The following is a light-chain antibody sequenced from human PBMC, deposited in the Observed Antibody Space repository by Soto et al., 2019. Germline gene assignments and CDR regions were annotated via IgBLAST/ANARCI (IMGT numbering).Light chain of an antibody. J-gene: IGKJ4*01. CDR1: QSVSKY. Sequence: EIVLTQSPATLSLSPGERATLSCRASQSVSKYLAWYQQKPGQAPRLLIHDASNRATVIPARFSGSESGTDFTLTISSLEPEDFGVYYCQQRSNWPQITFGGGTKVEI. V-gene: IGKV3-11*01. CDR3: QQRSNWPQIT. CDR2: DAS.